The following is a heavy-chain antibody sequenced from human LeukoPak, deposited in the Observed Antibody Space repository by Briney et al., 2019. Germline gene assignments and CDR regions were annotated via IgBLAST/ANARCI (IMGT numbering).Heavy chain of an antibody. Sequence: SVKVSCKASGFTFTSSAMQWVRQARGQRLEWIGWIVVGSGNTNYAQKFQERVTITRDMSTSTAYMELSSLRSEDTAVYYCARASGYSYGRNWFDPWGQGTLVTVSS. J-gene: IGHJ5*02. CDR1: GFTFTSSA. V-gene: IGHV1-58*02. D-gene: IGHD5-18*01. CDR2: IVVGSGNT. CDR3: ARASGYSYGRNWFDP.